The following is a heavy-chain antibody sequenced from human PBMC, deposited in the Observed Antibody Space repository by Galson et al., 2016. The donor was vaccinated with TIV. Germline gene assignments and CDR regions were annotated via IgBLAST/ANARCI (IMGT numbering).Heavy chain of an antibody. CDR3: ARSLVQGVVSYYAGMDV. J-gene: IGHJ6*02. D-gene: IGHD3-10*01. Sequence: SVKVSCKASDYTFTSYGISWVRQAPGQGLEWMGWISAYTGHTNYAQKFQGRVTLTTDTSTSTAYMDLRSLGYDDTAVYYCARSLVQGVVSYYAGMDVWGQGTTVTVSS. CDR1: DYTFTSYG. V-gene: IGHV1-18*01. CDR2: ISAYTGHT.